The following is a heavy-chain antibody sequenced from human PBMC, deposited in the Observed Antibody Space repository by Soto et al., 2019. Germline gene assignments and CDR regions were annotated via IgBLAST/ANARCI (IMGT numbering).Heavy chain of an antibody. CDR3: ARDLGAVAGLYYYYYGMDV. V-gene: IGHV4-4*07. CDR1: GGSIGSYY. D-gene: IGHD6-19*01. J-gene: IGHJ6*02. Sequence: SETLSLTCTVSGGSIGSYYWSWIRQPAGKGLEWIGRIYTSGSTNYNPSLKSRVTMSVDTSKNQFSLKLSSVTAADTAVYYCARDLGAVAGLYYYYYGMDVWGQGTTVTVSS. CDR2: IYTSGST.